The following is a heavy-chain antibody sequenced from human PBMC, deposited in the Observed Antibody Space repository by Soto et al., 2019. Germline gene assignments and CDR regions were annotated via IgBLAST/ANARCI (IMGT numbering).Heavy chain of an antibody. J-gene: IGHJ3*02. V-gene: IGHV3-15*01. CDR1: GLTFSNAW. D-gene: IGHD3-10*01. CDR3: TTQGVWFGELLLGEDAFDI. CDR2: IKSKTDGGTT. Sequence: GSLRLSCAASGLTFSNAWMSWVRQAPGKGLEWVGRIKSKTDGGTTDYAAPVKGRFTISRDDSKNTLYLQMNSLKTEDTAVYYCTTQGVWFGELLLGEDAFDIWGQGTMVTVSS.